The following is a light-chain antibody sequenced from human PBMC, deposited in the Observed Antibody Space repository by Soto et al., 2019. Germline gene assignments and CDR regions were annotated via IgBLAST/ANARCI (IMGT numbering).Light chain of an antibody. Sequence: EIALTQSPGTLSLPPGERATLSCRASQSVTANYLAWYQQRPGQAPRLLIYAASIGATGVPDRFSGSGSGTDFTLTISRLEPEDFAVYYCLQYGVPLWTFGQGTTVEIK. CDR3: LQYGVPLWT. CDR1: QSVTANY. CDR2: AAS. V-gene: IGKV3-20*01. J-gene: IGKJ1*01.